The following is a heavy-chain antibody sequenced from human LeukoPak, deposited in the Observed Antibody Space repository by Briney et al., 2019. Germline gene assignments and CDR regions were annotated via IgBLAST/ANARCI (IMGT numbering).Heavy chain of an antibody. J-gene: IGHJ6*02. CDR3: ASTNYDFWSGYSPYYGMDV. V-gene: IGHV1-2*02. CDR2: INPNSGGT. D-gene: IGHD3-3*01. Sequence: ASVKVSRKASGYTFTGYYMHWVRQAPGQGLEWMGWINPNSGGTNYAQKFQGGVTMTRDTSISTAYMELSRLRSDDTAVYYCASTNYDFWSGYSPYYGMDVWGQGTTVTVSS. CDR1: GYTFTGYY.